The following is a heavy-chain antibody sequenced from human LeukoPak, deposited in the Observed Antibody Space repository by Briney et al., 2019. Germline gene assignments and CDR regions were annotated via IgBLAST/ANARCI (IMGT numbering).Heavy chain of an antibody. CDR1: AFTFRGYG. Sequence: GGSLRLSCAASAFTFRGYGMTWVRQAPGKGLEWVSSISGSGSDTYYADSVKGRFTISRDNSKNTLSLQMNSLRAEDTAVYYCAKTMGAIDHDYWGQGTLVTVSS. CDR2: ISGSGSDT. D-gene: IGHD1-26*01. CDR3: AKTMGAIDHDY. V-gene: IGHV3-23*01. J-gene: IGHJ4*02.